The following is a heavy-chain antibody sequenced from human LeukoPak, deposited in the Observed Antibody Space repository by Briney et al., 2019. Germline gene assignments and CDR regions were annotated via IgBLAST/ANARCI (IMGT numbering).Heavy chain of an antibody. CDR2: INHSGST. J-gene: IGHJ3*02. V-gene: IGHV4-34*01. CDR1: GGSFSGYY. CDR3: ARATDAFDI. Sequence: SETLSLTCAVYGGSFSGYYWSWTRQPPGKGLEWIGEINHSGSTNYNPSLKSRVTISVDTSKNQFSLKLSSVTAADTAVYYCARATDAFDIWGQGTMVTVSS.